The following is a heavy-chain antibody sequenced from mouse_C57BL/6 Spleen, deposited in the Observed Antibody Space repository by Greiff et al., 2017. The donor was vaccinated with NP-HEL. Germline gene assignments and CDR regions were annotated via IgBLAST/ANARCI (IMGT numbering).Heavy chain of an antibody. CDR3: ARVYYDYDPYYFDY. D-gene: IGHD2-4*01. Sequence: VQLQQSGAELVKPGASVKMSCKASGYTFTSYWITWVKQRPGQGLEWIGDIYPGSGSTNYNEKFKSKATLTVETSSSTAYMQLSSLTSEDSAVYYCARVYYDYDPYYFDYWGQGTTLTVSS. J-gene: IGHJ2*01. CDR1: GYTFTSYW. V-gene: IGHV1-55*01. CDR2: IYPGSGST.